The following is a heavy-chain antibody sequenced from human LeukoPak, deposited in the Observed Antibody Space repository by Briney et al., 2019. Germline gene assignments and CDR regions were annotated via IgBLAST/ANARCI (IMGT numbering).Heavy chain of an antibody. J-gene: IGHJ4*02. V-gene: IGHV4-59*11. CDR1: GGSISSHY. D-gene: IGHD3-22*01. CDR3: ARFGTDYDSSGYYYASFDY. CDR2: IYYSGST. Sequence: RASETLSLTCTVSGGSISSHYWSWIRQPLGKGMEWIGYIYYSGSTNYNPSLKSRVTISVDTSKNQFSLKLSSVTAADTAVYYCARFGTDYDSSGYYYASFDYWGQGTLVTVSS.